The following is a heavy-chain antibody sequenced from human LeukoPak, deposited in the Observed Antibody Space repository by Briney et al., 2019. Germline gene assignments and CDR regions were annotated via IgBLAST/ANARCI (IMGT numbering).Heavy chain of an antibody. D-gene: IGHD6-19*01. CDR3: ARLRGATVAHNWFDP. V-gene: IGHV4-59*12. CDR2: IYYSGST. J-gene: IGHJ5*02. CDR1: GGSFSTYY. Sequence: SETLSLTCTVSGGSFSTYYWSWIRQPPGKGLEWIGYIYYSGSTNYNPSLQSRVTISVDTSKNQCSLRLSSVTAADTAVYYCARLRGATVAHNWFDPWGRGTLVTVSS.